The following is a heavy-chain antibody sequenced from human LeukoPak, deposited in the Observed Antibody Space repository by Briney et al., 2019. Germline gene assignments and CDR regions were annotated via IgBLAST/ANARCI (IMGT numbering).Heavy chain of an antibody. CDR3: ARMHCSGGSCYSVWYYSDY. V-gene: IGHV3-21*01. D-gene: IGHD2-15*01. Sequence: GGSLRLSCAASGFTFSSYSMNWVRQAPGKGLEWVSSISSSSSYIYYADSVKGRFTISRDNAKNSLYLQMNSLRAEDTAVYYCARMHCSGGSCYSVWYYSDYWGQGTLVTVSS. J-gene: IGHJ4*02. CDR2: ISSSSSYI. CDR1: GFTFSSYS.